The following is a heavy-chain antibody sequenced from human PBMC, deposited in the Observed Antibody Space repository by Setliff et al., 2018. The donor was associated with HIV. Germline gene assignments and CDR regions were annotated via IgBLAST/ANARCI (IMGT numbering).Heavy chain of an antibody. CDR1: GGSLSGYY. CDR2: INHSGST. CDR3: ARHSGVASPNWFDP. J-gene: IGHJ5*02. D-gene: IGHD3-10*01. Sequence: PSETLSLTCAVYGGSLSGYYWSWIRQPPGKGLEWFGEINHSGSTNFNPPLQSRVTISVDTSKNQFSLKLSSVTAADTAVYYCARHSGVASPNWFDPWGQGTLVTVSS. V-gene: IGHV4-34*01.